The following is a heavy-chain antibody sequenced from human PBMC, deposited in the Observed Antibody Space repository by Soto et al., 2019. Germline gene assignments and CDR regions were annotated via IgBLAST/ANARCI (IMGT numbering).Heavy chain of an antibody. CDR3: ARLITFGGVIVPYWFDP. CDR1: GGSISSGGYY. D-gene: IGHD3-16*02. V-gene: IGHV4-39*01. CDR2: IYYSGST. Sequence: SETLSLACTVSGGSISSGGYYWSWIRQHPGKGLEWIGCIYYSGSTYYNPSLKSRVTISVDTSKNQFSLKLSSVTAADTAVYYCARLITFGGVIVPYWFDPCGQGTLVTVSS. J-gene: IGHJ5*02.